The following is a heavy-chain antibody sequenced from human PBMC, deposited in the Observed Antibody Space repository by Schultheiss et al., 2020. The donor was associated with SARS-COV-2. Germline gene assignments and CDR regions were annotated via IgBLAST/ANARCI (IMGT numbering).Heavy chain of an antibody. Sequence: GGSLRLSCAASGFIFGDNAMHWVRQAPGKGLEWVGRIKSKTDGGTTDYAAPVKGRFTISRDDSKNTLYLQMNSLKTEDTAVYYCTTVIPYSDDYWGQGTLVTVSS. J-gene: IGHJ4*02. V-gene: IGHV3-15*01. CDR2: IKSKTDGGTT. CDR3: TTVIPYSDDY. D-gene: IGHD6-13*01. CDR1: GFIFGDNA.